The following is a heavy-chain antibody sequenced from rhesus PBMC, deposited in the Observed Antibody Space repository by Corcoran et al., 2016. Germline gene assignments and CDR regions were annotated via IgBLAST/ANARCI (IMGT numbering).Heavy chain of an antibody. CDR3: ARGYGSLDY. Sequence: QVQLQESGPGLVKPPETLSLTCAVSGGSFSGYWWGWIRQPPGKGLEGIGHISSGGSNYLNPSLQRRVTLSVDTSKNQVSLKLSSVTAADTAVYYCARGYGSLDYWGQGVLVTVSS. V-gene: IGHV4S14*01. CDR1: GGSFSGYW. J-gene: IGHJ4*01. CDR2: ISSGGSN. D-gene: IGHD6-25*01.